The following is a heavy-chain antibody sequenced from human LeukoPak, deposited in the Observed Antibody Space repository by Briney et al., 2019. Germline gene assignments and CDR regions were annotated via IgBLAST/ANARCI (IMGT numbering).Heavy chain of an antibody. CDR1: GGSFSGYY. V-gene: IGHV4-34*01. D-gene: IGHD3-22*01. CDR2: INHSGST. Sequence: MPSETLSLTCAVYGGSFSGYYWSWIRQPPGKGLEWIGEINHSGSTNYNPSLKSRVTISADTSKNQFSLKLSSVTAADTAVYYCARGIRSYYDSSGIYYFDYWGQGTLVTVSS. J-gene: IGHJ4*02. CDR3: ARGIRSYYDSSGIYYFDY.